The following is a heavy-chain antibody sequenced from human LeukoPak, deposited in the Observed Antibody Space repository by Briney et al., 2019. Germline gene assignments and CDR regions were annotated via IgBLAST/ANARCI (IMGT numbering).Heavy chain of an antibody. CDR2: ISWNSGSI. CDR3: ARVTTGDYYYYYMDV. V-gene: IGHV3-9*01. Sequence: PGGSLRLSCAASGFTFDDYAMHWVRQAPGKGLEWVSGISWNSGSIGYADSVKGRFTISRDNAKNSLYLQMNSLRAEDTALYYCARVTTGDYYYYYMDVWGKGTTVTVSS. J-gene: IGHJ6*03. D-gene: IGHD4-11*01. CDR1: GFTFDDYA.